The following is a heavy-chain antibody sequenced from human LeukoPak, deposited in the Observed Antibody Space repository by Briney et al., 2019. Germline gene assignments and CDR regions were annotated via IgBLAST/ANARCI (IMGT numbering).Heavy chain of an antibody. CDR3: ARAPQRSYQHNWFDP. J-gene: IGHJ5*02. D-gene: IGHD2-21*01. Sequence: PSETLSLTCAVYGGSFSGYYWSWIRQPPGKGLEWIGEINHSGSTNYNPSLKSRVTISVDTSKNQFSLKLSSVTAADTAVYYCARAPQRSYQHNWFDPWGQGTLVTVSS. V-gene: IGHV4-34*01. CDR1: GGSFSGYY. CDR2: INHSGST.